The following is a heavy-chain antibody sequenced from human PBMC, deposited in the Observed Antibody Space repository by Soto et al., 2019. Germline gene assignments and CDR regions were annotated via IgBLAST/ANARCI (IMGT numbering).Heavy chain of an antibody. Sequence: GGPLIGSCSASRFTFGNYARSWVRQAPGKGLEWVSAISYGGGTTYYADSVKGRFTISRDNSKNTLYLQMNSLRAEDTAVYYCAKNPGYYYDSTGYHFDYWGQGTLVTVSS. D-gene: IGHD3-22*01. CDR1: RFTFGNYA. CDR2: ISYGGGTT. CDR3: AKNPGYYYDSTGYHFDY. V-gene: IGHV3-23*01. J-gene: IGHJ4*02.